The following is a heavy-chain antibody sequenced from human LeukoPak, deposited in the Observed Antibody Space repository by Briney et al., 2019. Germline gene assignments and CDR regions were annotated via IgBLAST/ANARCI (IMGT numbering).Heavy chain of an antibody. V-gene: IGHV1-69*01. CDR3: ARIGITMVRGVRD. J-gene: IGHJ4*02. CDR2: IIPIFGTA. Sequence: SVKVSCKASGVTFSSYALSWVRQAPGQGLEWMGGIIPIFGTANYAQKFQGRVTITADESTSTAYMELSSLRSEDTAVYYCARIGITMVRGVRDWGQGTLVTVSS. CDR1: GVTFSSYA. D-gene: IGHD3-10*01.